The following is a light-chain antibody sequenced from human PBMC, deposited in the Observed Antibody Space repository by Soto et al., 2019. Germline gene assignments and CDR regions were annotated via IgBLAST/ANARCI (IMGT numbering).Light chain of an antibody. V-gene: IGKV1-5*03. CDR2: DAS. CDR1: QSISNW. Sequence: DIQMTQSPSTLSASVGDRVTITCRASQSISNWVVWYQQKPGKAPKFLIYDASTLESGVPSRFSGSGYGTEFTLTISSLQPEDFGTYYCQQYNRYSIHFGGGTKVEMK. J-gene: IGKJ4*01. CDR3: QQYNRYSIH.